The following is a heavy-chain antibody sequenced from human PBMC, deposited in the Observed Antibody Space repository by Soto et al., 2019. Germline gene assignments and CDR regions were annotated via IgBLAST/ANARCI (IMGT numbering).Heavy chain of an antibody. CDR2: ISYDGSNK. J-gene: IGHJ4*02. CDR3: ATAVVAVAGTSYFDY. CDR1: GFTFSSYA. V-gene: IGHV3-30-3*01. Sequence: GGSLRLSCAASGFTFSSYAMNWVRQAPGKGLEWEADISYDGSNKYYADSVKGRFTISRDNAKNTLYLKMNSLRAEETAVYYCATAVVAVAGTSYFDYWGQGTLVTVSS. D-gene: IGHD6-19*01.